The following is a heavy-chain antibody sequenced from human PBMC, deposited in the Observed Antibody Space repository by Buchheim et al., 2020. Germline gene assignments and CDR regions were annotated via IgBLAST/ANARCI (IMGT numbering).Heavy chain of an antibody. J-gene: IGHJ4*02. V-gene: IGHV3-15*01. CDR1: GFIFSNAW. CDR2: IKSKTNGETT. CDR3: TTVHYYASGSYSPD. Sequence: EVHLVESGGGLVKSGGSLRLSCAASGFIFSNAWMNWVRQAPGRGLEWVVRIKSKTNGETTDYAAPVKGRFAISRADSKTTLYLQMNSLKTEDTAVYYCTTVHYYASGSYSPDWGQGTL. D-gene: IGHD3-10*01.